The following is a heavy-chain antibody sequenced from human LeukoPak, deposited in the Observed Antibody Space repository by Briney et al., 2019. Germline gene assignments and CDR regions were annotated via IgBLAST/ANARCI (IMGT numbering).Heavy chain of an antibody. CDR2: IYYSGST. J-gene: IGHJ4*02. Sequence: GSLRLSCAASGFTFSNYAMAWVRQAPGKGLEWIGSIYYSGSTYYNPSLKSRVTISVDTSKNQFSLKLSSVTAADTAVYYCARHAGGSSSPFDYWGQGTLVTVSS. CDR3: ARHAGGSSSPFDY. CDR1: GFTFSNYA. D-gene: IGHD6-13*01. V-gene: IGHV4-39*01.